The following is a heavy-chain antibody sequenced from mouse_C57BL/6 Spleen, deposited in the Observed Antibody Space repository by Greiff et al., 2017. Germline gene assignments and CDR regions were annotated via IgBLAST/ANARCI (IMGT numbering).Heavy chain of an antibody. CDR2: IDPSDSET. V-gene: IGHV1-52*01. CDR3: ARGDYYGTFAY. D-gene: IGHD1-1*01. Sequence: QVHVKQPGAELVRPGSSVKLSCKASGYTFTSYWMHWVKQRPIQGLEWIGNIDPSDSETHYNQKFKDKATLTVDKSSSTAYMQLSSLTSEDSAVYYCARGDYYGTFAYWGQGTLVTVSA. J-gene: IGHJ3*01. CDR1: GYTFTSYW.